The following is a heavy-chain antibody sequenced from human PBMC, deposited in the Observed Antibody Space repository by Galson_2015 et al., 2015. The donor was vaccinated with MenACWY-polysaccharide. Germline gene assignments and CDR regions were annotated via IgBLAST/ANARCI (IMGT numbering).Heavy chain of an antibody. Sequence: SVKVSCKASGGTFSNYAITWVRQAPGQGLEWMGRSLPMLGVANYAQRLQGRVTITADKSSNTVYMEVSSLRSEDTAVYYCATVFCRGGNRYSSFHGMDVWGQGTTVTV. CDR1: GGTFSNYA. V-gene: IGHV1-69*04. CDR3: ATVFCRGGNRYSSFHGMDV. D-gene: IGHD2-15*01. CDR2: SLPMLGVA. J-gene: IGHJ6*02.